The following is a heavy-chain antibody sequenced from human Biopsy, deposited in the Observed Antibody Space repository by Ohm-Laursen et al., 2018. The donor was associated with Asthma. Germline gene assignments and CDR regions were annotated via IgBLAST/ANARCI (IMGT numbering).Heavy chain of an antibody. V-gene: IGHV4-61*01. Sequence: SDTLSLTCTVSGGSVSTGSYYWSWIRQPPGKGLEWLGYIYYTGSDNYNLSLKSRATISVDTSKNQFSLRLNSVTAADTAVYYCARGPNYHGSGRAPIGMDVWGQGTTVTVSS. J-gene: IGHJ6*02. D-gene: IGHD3-10*01. CDR2: IYYTGSD. CDR1: GGSVSTGSYY. CDR3: ARGPNYHGSGRAPIGMDV.